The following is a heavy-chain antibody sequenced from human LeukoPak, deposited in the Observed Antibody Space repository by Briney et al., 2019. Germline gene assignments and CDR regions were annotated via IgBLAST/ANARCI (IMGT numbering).Heavy chain of an antibody. D-gene: IGHD3-10*01. J-gene: IGHJ5*02. Sequence: SQTLSLTCTVSGGSISSGGYYWSWIRQHPGKGLEWIGYIYYSGSTYYNPSLKSRVTISVDTSKNQFSLKLSSVTAADTAVYHCARVIGSGKKWFNPWGQGTLVTVSS. CDR2: IYYSGST. CDR3: ARVIGSGKKWFNP. V-gene: IGHV4-31*03. CDR1: GGSISSGGYY.